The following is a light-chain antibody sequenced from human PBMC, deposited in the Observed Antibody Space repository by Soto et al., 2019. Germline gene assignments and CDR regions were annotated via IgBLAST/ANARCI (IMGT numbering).Light chain of an antibody. CDR3: QQYNHWWT. CDR1: QSVSTN. J-gene: IGKJ1*01. Sequence: EIVMTQSPATLSVSPGERATLSCRASQSVSTNLVWYQQKPGQAPRLLIYGASTRATGVPGRFSGTGSGTEFTLTISSLQSEDSADYYCQQYNHWWTFGQGTKV. V-gene: IGKV3-15*01. CDR2: GAS.